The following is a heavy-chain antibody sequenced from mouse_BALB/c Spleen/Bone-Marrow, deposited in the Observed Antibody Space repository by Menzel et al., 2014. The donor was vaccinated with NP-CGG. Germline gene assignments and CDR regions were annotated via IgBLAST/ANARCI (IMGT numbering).Heavy chain of an antibody. Sequence: QVQLQQPGAELMKPGASVKISCKATGCTFSSYWIEWVKQRPGHGLEWIGEILPGSGNTNYNEKFKGKATFTADTSSNTAYMQLSSLTSEDSAVYYCAREDITTVVEMDYWGQGTSVTVSS. CDR3: AREDITTVVEMDY. J-gene: IGHJ4*01. V-gene: IGHV1-9*01. CDR1: GCTFSSYW. D-gene: IGHD1-1*01. CDR2: ILPGSGNT.